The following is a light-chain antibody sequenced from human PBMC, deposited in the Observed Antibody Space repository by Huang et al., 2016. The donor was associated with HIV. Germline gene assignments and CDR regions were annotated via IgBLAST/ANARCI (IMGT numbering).Light chain of an antibody. V-gene: IGKV3-15*01. CDR1: RSVSTN. CDR3: HQYNNWLLS. J-gene: IGKJ4*01. CDR2: GSS. Sequence: IVMTQSPATLSVSPGERVTLSCRANRSVSTNLAWYQQRPGQAPRLLIYGSSTRAPGVPARFSGSGSGTDFSLTIGSLQSEDFALYYCHQYNNWLLSFGGGTRVDI.